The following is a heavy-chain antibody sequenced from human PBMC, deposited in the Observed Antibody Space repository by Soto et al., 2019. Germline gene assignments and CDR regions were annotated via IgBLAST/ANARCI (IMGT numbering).Heavy chain of an antibody. CDR2: IIPIFGTA. J-gene: IGHJ5*02. CDR3: AREQCSRTSGYTAVAAAGKGGWFDP. CDR1: GGTFSSYA. Sequence: QVQLVQSGAEVKKPGSSVKVSCKASGGTFSSYAISWVRQAPGQGLEWMGGIIPIFGTANYAQKFQGRVTMTADESTSTAYRELSSLRSEDTAVDYCAREQCSRTSGYTAVAAAGKGGWFDPWGQGTLVTVSS. V-gene: IGHV1-69*01. D-gene: IGHD2-2*02.